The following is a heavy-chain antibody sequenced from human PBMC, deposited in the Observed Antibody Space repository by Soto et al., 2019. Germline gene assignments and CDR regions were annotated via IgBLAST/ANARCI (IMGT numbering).Heavy chain of an antibody. Sequence: ASVKVSCKASGFTFSNYGLNWVRQAPGQGLEWMGWVSANNGHTNYAQNLQGRVSMTTDTSTSTAYMELRGLTIDDTAVYCCARDIASVTAEHIFYYYAMDVWGQATTVTVSS. J-gene: IGHJ6*02. CDR3: ARDIASVTAEHIFYYYAMDV. CDR1: GFTFSNYG. CDR2: VSANNGHT. D-gene: IGHD6-25*01. V-gene: IGHV1-18*01.